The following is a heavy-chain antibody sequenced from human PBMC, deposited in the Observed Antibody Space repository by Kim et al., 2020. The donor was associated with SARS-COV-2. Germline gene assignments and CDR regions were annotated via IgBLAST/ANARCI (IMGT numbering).Heavy chain of an antibody. V-gene: IGHV4-59*13. CDR2: IYYSGST. D-gene: IGHD6-13*01. CDR1: GGSISSYY. Sequence: SETLSLTCTVSGGSISSYYWSWIRQPPGKGLEWIGYIYYSGSTNYNPSLKSRVTISVDTSKNQFSLKLSSVTAADTAVYYCAREVRYSSSWYSSFDYWGQGTLVTVSS. CDR3: AREVRYSSSWYSSFDY. J-gene: IGHJ4*02.